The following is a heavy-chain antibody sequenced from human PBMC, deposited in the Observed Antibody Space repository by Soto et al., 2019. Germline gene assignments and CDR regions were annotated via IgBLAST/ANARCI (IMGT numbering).Heavy chain of an antibody. D-gene: IGHD6-19*01. J-gene: IGHJ4*02. CDR2: ISSSSSYI. CDR1: GFTFSSYS. Sequence: EVQLVESGGGLVKPGGSLRLSCAASGFTFSSYSMNWVRQAPGKGLEWVSSISSSSSYIYYADSVKGRFTISRDNAKNSLYLKMNSLRAEDTAVYYCARELAEGIAVAGAPFDYWGQGTLVTVSS. V-gene: IGHV3-21*01. CDR3: ARELAEGIAVAGAPFDY.